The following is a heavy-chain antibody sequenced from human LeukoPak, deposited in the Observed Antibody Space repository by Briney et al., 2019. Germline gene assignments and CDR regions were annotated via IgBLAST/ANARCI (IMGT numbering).Heavy chain of an antibody. CDR3: ARDAFPGLGSGTIYYMDV. D-gene: IGHD3-10*01. CDR1: GYTFTGYY. Sequence: GASVKVSCKASGYTFTGYYMHWVRQAPGQGLEWMGWINPNSGGTNYAQKFQGRVTMTRDTSISTAYMELSRLRSDDTAVYYCARDAFPGLGSGTIYYMDVWGKGTTVTVSS. CDR2: INPNSGGT. J-gene: IGHJ6*03. V-gene: IGHV1-2*02.